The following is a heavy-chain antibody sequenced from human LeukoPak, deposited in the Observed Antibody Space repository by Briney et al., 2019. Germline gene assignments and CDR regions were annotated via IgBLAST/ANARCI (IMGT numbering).Heavy chain of an antibody. CDR2: IWYDGSYK. J-gene: IGHJ4*02. Sequence: PGGSLRLSCAASGFTFSNYGMHWVRRAPGKGRDWVAVIWYDGSYKYYADSVKGRFTISRDNSKNTLYLQMNSLRAEDTAVYYCAKVVQYTASTGTGLDYWGQGTLVTVSS. V-gene: IGHV3-33*06. D-gene: IGHD6-13*01. CDR1: GFTFSNYG. CDR3: AKVVQYTASTGTGLDY.